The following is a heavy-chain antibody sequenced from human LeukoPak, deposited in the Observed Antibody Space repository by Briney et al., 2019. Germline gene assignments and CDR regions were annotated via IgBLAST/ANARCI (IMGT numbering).Heavy chain of an antibody. V-gene: IGHV4-59*01. CDR3: ARETAAPDLHFDY. CDR2: IYYSGST. D-gene: IGHD6-13*01. CDR1: GGSISSYY. Sequence: SETLSLTCTVSGGSISSYYWRWIRQPPGKGLEWIGYIYYSGSTNYNPSLKSRVTISVDTSKNQFSLKLSSVTSADTAVYYCARETAAPDLHFDYWRQGTLVTVFS. J-gene: IGHJ4*02.